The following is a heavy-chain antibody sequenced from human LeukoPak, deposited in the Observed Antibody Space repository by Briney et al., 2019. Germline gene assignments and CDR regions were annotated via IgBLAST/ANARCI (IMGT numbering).Heavy chain of an antibody. CDR3: ARDLRVVITGSFDS. J-gene: IGHJ4*02. Sequence: GGSLRLSCAASGFTFSSYWMYWVLQAPGKGLVWVSRINSDGTSTTYAESVKGRFTISRDNAKNSLYLQMNSLRAEDTALYYCARDLRVVITGSFDSWGQRTLVTVSS. D-gene: IGHD3-22*01. CDR2: INSDGTST. V-gene: IGHV3-74*03. CDR1: GFTFSSYW.